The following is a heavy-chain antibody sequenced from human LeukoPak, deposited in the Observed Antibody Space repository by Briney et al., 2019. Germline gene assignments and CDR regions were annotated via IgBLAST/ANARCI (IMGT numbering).Heavy chain of an antibody. D-gene: IGHD6-13*01. V-gene: IGHV4-61*02. CDR2: IYSSGST. Sequence: PSETLSLTCTVSGGSISSGSYYWSWIRQPAGKGLEWIGRIYSSGSTNYNPSLKSRVTISVDTSKNQFSLKLSSVTAADTAVYYCAREGMIDYWGQGILVTVSS. CDR3: AREGMIDY. CDR1: GGSISSGSYY. J-gene: IGHJ4*02.